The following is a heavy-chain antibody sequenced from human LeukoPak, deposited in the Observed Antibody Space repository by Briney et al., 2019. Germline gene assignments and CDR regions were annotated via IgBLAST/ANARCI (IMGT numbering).Heavy chain of an antibody. CDR2: ISGSGSST. CDR1: GFTFSSYA. Sequence: PGGSLRLSCAASGFTFSSYAMSWVRQAPGKGLEWVSTISGSGSSTYYADSVKGRFTISRDNAKNSLYLQMNSLRAEDTAVYYCARAPGSYYVYFDYWGQGTLVTVSS. D-gene: IGHD1-26*01. J-gene: IGHJ4*02. CDR3: ARAPGSYYVYFDY. V-gene: IGHV3-23*01.